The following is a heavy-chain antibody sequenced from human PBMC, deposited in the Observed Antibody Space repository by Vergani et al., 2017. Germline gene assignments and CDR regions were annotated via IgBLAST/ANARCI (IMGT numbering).Heavy chain of an antibody. D-gene: IGHD4/OR15-4a*01. CDR2: IYYSGST. V-gene: IGHV4-39*07. Sequence: QLQLQESGPGLVKPSETLSLTCTVSGGSISSSSYYWGWIRQPPGKGLEWIGSIYYSGSTYYNPSLKSRVTISVDTSKNQFSLKLSSVTAADTAVYYCAREPKNPGALTDAFDIWGQGTMVTVSS. CDR1: GGSISSSSYY. CDR3: AREPKNPGALTDAFDI. J-gene: IGHJ3*02.